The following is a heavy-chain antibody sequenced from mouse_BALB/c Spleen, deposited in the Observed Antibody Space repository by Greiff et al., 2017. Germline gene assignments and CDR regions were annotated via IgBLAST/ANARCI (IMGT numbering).Heavy chain of an antibody. CDR2: IWSGGST. Sequence: VKLVESGPGLVQPSQSLSITCTVSGFSLTSYGVHWVRQSPGKGLEWLGVIWSGGSTDYNAAFISRLSISKDNSMNQVFFKMNSLQANDTAIYYWARKSPYAMDYWGQGTSVTVSS. CDR3: ARKSPYAMDY. CDR1: GFSLTSYG. J-gene: IGHJ4*01. V-gene: IGHV2-2*02.